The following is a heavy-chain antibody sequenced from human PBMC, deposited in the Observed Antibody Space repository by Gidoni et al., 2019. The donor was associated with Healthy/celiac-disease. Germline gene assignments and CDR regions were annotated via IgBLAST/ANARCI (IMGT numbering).Heavy chain of an antibody. CDR1: GFTFSNAW. CDR3: TTIDRTYYYGSGRRH. D-gene: IGHD3-10*01. J-gene: IGHJ4*02. Sequence: EVQLVESGGGLVKPGGSLRLSCAASGFTFSNAWMSWVRQAPGKGLEWVGRIKSKTDGGTTDYAAPVKGRFTISRDDSKNTLYLQMNSLKTEDTAVYYCTTIDRTYYYGSGRRHWGQGTLVTVSS. V-gene: IGHV3-15*01. CDR2: IKSKTDGGTT.